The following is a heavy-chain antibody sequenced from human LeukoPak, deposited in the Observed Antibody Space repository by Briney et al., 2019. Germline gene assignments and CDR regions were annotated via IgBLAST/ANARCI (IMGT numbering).Heavy chain of an antibody. D-gene: IGHD1-7*01. CDR3: ARHLTGTMMRYYYGMDV. J-gene: IGHJ6*02. Sequence: PSETLSPTCTVSGGSISSYYWSWIRQPPGKGLEWIGYIYYSGSTNYNPSLKSRVTISVDTSKNQFSLKLSSVTAADTAVYYCARHLTGTMMRYYYGMDVWGQGTTVTVSS. V-gene: IGHV4-59*08. CDR2: IYYSGST. CDR1: GGSISSYY.